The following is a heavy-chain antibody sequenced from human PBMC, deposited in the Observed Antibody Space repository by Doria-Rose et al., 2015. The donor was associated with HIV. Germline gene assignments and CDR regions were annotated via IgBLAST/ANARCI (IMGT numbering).Heavy chain of an antibody. CDR2: IFSDDER. D-gene: IGHD6-13*01. J-gene: IGHJ4*01. Sequence: QVTLKEFGPVLVKPTETLTLTCTVTGVSLSSPGMGVSWIRQPPGKALEWLANIFSDDERSYKTSLKSRLTISRGTSKSQVVLTMTDMDPVDTATYYCARIKSSRWYHKYYFDFWGHGTLVIVSA. CDR1: GVSLSSPGMG. V-gene: IGHV2-26*01. CDR3: ARIKSSRWYHKYYFDF.